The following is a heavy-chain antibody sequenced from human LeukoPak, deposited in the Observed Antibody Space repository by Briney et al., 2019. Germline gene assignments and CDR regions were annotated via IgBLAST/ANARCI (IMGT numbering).Heavy chain of an antibody. CDR1: GFTFSTYC. CDR3: ARGRRNSDC. CDR2: ICPDGTVT. V-gene: IGHV3-74*01. Sequence: PGRSLRLSCAASGFTFSTYCMHWVRQAPGKGPMWVSRICPDGTVTNYADSVKARFIISRDNARNTVYLQMNSLRVEDTAVYYCARGRRNSDCWGQGTLVTVSS. J-gene: IGHJ4*02. D-gene: IGHD2/OR15-2a*01.